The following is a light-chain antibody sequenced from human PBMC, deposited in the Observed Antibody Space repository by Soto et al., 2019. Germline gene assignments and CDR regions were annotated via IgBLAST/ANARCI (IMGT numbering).Light chain of an antibody. Sequence: QSALTQPPSVSGAPGQRVTISCTGSSSNIGAGYDEQWYQQLPGTAPKLLIKGNSNRPSGVPDRFSGSKSGTSASPAITGLQADNEADYYCQSYDSSLSCYVFGTGTKLTVL. CDR1: SSNIGAGYD. V-gene: IGLV1-40*01. CDR2: GNS. J-gene: IGLJ1*01. CDR3: QSYDSSLSCYV.